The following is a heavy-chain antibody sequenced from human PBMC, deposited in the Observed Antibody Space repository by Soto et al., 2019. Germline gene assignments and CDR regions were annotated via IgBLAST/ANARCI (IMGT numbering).Heavy chain of an antibody. Sequence: SETLSLTCAVSGYSISSGYYWGWIRQPPGKGLEWIGSIYHSGSTYYNPSLKSRVTISVDTSKNQFSLKLSSVTAADTAVYYCARSTMVRGVIHWFDPWGQGTLVTVS. CDR3: ARSTMVRGVIHWFDP. D-gene: IGHD3-10*01. CDR2: IYHSGST. J-gene: IGHJ5*02. CDR1: GYSISSGYY. V-gene: IGHV4-38-2*01.